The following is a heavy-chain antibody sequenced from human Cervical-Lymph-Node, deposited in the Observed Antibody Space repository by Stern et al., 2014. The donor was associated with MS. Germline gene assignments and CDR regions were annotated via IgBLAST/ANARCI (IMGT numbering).Heavy chain of an antibody. CDR3: AADHTIFGDYYGMDV. CDR2: NVVGSGNT. V-gene: IGHV1-58*02. D-gene: IGHD3-3*01. J-gene: IGHJ6*02. Sequence: QLVESGPEVKKPGTSVKVSCKASGFTFTRSAMQWVRQARGQRLEWIGWNVVGSGNTNYAQKFQERVTITRDMSTSTAYMELSSLRSEDTAVYYWAADHTIFGDYYGMDVWGQGTTVTVSS. CDR1: GFTFTRSA.